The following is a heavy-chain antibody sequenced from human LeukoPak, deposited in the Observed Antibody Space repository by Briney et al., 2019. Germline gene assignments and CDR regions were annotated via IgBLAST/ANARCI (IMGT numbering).Heavy chain of an antibody. CDR3: ARDGHPFDL. V-gene: IGHV3-7*01. CDR2: INQDGSEK. Sequence: GGSLRLSCAASGFRFSSYWMSSVRQAPGKGLEWVANINQDGSEKYYVDSVKGRFTISRDNAKNSLYLQMNSLRAEDTAVYYCARDGHPFDLWGQGTLVTVAS. J-gene: IGHJ4*02. CDR1: GFRFSSYW.